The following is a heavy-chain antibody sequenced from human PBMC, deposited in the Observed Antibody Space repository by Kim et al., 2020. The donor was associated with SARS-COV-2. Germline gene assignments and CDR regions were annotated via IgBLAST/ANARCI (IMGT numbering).Heavy chain of an antibody. CDR3: ARDGNYYDSSGYDSDFDF. V-gene: IGHV3-7*01. Sequence: GGSLRLSCAASGFTFSSYWMSWVRQAPGKGLEWVANIKQDGSENYYVDSAKGRFTISSDNAKNTQYLQMNSLRAEATAVYYCARDGNYYDSSGYDSDFDFWG. CDR1: GFTFSSYW. D-gene: IGHD3-22*01. J-gene: IGHJ4*01. CDR2: IKQDGSEN.